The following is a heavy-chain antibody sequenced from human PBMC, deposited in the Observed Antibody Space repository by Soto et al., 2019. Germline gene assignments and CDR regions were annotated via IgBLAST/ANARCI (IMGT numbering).Heavy chain of an antibody. D-gene: IGHD3-9*01. CDR3: XXXXXLKWFDP. Sequence: QVQLQESGPRLVKPSQTLSLTCTVSGGSTSSGGYYWSWIRQYPGKGLEWIGFVYYSGSTYYNPSLKSRVIISVDTSKKQFSLKLSSVTAADTAVXXXXXXXXLKWFDPWGQGTLVTVSS. CDR2: VYYSGST. V-gene: IGHV4-31*03. J-gene: IGHJ5*02. CDR1: GGSTSSGGYY.